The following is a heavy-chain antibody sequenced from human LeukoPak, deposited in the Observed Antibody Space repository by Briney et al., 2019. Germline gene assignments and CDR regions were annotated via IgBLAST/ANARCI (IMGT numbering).Heavy chain of an antibody. CDR2: INSDGSST. D-gene: IGHD3-22*01. J-gene: IGHJ4*02. CDR1: GFTFSSYW. Sequence: PGGSLRLSCAASGFTFSSYWMHWVRQAPGKGLVWVSRINSDGSSTSYADSVKGRFTISRDNAKNTLYLQMNSLRAEDTAVYYCARASRYDSSGYFLGDYWGQGTLVTVSS. CDR3: ARASRYDSSGYFLGDY. V-gene: IGHV3-74*01.